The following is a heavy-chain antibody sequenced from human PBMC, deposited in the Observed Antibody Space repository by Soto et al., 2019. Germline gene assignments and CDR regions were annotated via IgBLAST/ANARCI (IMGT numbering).Heavy chain of an antibody. V-gene: IGHV3-21*04. J-gene: IGHJ4*02. CDR3: VRSKGGYSYGTPFDY. CDR2: ISRNSGNI. CDR1: GFTFSSYS. D-gene: IGHD5-18*01. Sequence: GGSLRLSCAASGFTFSSYSMNWVRQAPGKGLEWVSTISRNSGNIGYADSVKGRFTTSRDNAENSLYLQMNSLRPEDTALYYCVRSKGGYSYGTPFDYWGQGTLVTVSS.